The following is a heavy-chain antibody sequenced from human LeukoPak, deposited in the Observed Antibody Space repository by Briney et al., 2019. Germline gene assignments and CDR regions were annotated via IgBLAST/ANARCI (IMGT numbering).Heavy chain of an antibody. CDR2: INAGNGNT. D-gene: IGHD4-23*01. V-gene: IGHV1-3*01. CDR3: AGKRSPTTVVTYYYYYYMDV. J-gene: IGHJ6*03. CDR1: GYTFTSYA. Sequence: ASVKVSCKASGYTFTSYAMHWVRQAPGQRLEWMGWINAGNGNTKYSQKFQGRVTITRDTSASTAYMELSSLRSEDTAVYYCAGKRSPTTVVTYYYYYYMDVWGKGTTVTVSS.